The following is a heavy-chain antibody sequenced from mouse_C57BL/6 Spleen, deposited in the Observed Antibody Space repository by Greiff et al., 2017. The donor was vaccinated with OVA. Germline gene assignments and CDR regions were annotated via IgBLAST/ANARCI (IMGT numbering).Heavy chain of an antibody. V-gene: IGHV1-19*01. J-gene: IGHJ2*01. D-gene: IGHD3-1*01. CDR2: INPYNGGT. CDR1: GYTFTDYY. CDR3: ARSEGLGEGYYFVS. Sequence: EVQLQQSGPVLVKPGASVKMSCKASGYTFTDYYMNWVKQSHGKSLEWIGVINPYNGGTSYNQKFKGKATLTVDKSSSTAYMELNSLTSEDSAVSYCARSEGLGEGYYFVSWGQGTTLSVSS.